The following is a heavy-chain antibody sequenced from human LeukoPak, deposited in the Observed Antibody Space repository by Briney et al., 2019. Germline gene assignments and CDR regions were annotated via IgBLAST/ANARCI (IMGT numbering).Heavy chain of an antibody. CDR2: IYSGGST. Sequence: GGSLRLSCAASGFTDSSNYMSWVRQASGRGLEWVSVIYSGGSTYYADSVKGRFTISRDNSKNTLYLQMSSLRAEDTAVYYCARGSSSFGWNWFDPWGQGTLVTVSS. D-gene: IGHD6-6*01. V-gene: IGHV3-53*05. CDR3: ARGSSSFGWNWFDP. CDR1: GFTDSSNY. J-gene: IGHJ5*02.